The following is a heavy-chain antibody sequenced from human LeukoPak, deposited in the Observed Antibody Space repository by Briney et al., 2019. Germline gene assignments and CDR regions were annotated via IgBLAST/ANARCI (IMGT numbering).Heavy chain of an antibody. CDR1: GFTFSIYA. CDR2: ISSDGGST. Sequence: PGGSLRLSCAASGFTFSIYAVHWVRQAPGKGLEYVSGISSDGGSTYYANSVKGRFTISRDNSKNTLYLQMGSLRAEDMAVYYCARVRPWFGDLDVFDLWGQGTMVTVSS. CDR3: ARVRPWFGDLDVFDL. J-gene: IGHJ3*01. V-gene: IGHV3-64*01. D-gene: IGHD3-10*01.